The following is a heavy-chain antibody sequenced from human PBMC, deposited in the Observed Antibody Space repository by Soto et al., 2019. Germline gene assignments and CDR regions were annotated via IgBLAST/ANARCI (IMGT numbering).Heavy chain of an antibody. V-gene: IGHV3-21*06. CDR1: GFSFSSYT. Sequence: PGGSLRLSCAASGFSFSSYTMNWVRQSPGKGLEWVSSISSRGSDIHYADSVKGRFTISRDNAKNSVDLQMDSLREEDTAVYYCTRDFRSGSYMSFDYCGQGPLVTVSS. D-gene: IGHD1-26*01. CDR3: TRDFRSGSYMSFDY. J-gene: IGHJ4*02. CDR2: ISSRGSDI.